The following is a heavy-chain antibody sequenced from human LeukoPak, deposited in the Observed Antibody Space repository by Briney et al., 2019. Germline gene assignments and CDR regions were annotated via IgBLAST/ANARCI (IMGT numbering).Heavy chain of an antibody. CDR1: GFSFSSSW. CDR3: ATTGTGSYYDY. V-gene: IGHV3-74*01. Sequence: GGSLRLSCAVSGFSFSSSWMHWVRQGPGTGLEWVSRINDDGTSTTYADSVKGRFTISRDSAKSTLYLQMNSLRADDTAVYYCATTGTGSYYDYWGQGNLVTVSS. D-gene: IGHD2-8*02. CDR2: INDDGTST. J-gene: IGHJ4*02.